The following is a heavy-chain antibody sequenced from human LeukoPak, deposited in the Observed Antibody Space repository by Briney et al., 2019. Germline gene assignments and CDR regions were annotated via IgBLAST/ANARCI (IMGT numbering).Heavy chain of an antibody. D-gene: IGHD3-22*01. V-gene: IGHV3-7*01. CDR1: GFTFSSYA. J-gene: IGHJ6*03. CDR2: IKQDGSEK. Sequence: PGGSLRLSCAASGFTFSSYAMSWVRQAPGKGLEWVANIKQDGSEKYYVDSVKGRFTISRDNAKNSLYLQMNSLRAEDTAVYYCARDRVVVGRYYYYYMDVWGKGTTVTVSS. CDR3: ARDRVVVGRYYYYYMDV.